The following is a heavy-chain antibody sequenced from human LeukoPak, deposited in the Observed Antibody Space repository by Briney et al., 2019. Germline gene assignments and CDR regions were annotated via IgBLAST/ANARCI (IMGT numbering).Heavy chain of an antibody. CDR2: IYTSGST. V-gene: IGHV4-4*07. CDR3: ARDLRYCSSNSCYAGIADY. D-gene: IGHD2-2*01. Sequence: SETLSLTCTVSGGSISSYYWSWIRQPAGKGLEWIGRIYTSGSTNYNPSLKSRVTMSVDTSKNQFSLKLSSVTAADTAVYYCARDLRYCSSNSCYAGIADYWGQGTLVTVSS. CDR1: GGSISSYY. J-gene: IGHJ4*02.